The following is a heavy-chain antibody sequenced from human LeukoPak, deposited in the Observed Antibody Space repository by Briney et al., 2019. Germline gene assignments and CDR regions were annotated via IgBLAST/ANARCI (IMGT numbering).Heavy chain of an antibody. J-gene: IGHJ6*03. CDR2: IFYTGNT. V-gene: IGHV4-39*02. CDR1: GGSITSSTYY. Sequence: PSETLSLTCSVSGGSITSSTYYWNWIRQPPGEGLEWIGSIFYTGNTYYNPSLKSRATISVDTSRTHFSLRLTSVTAADTAVYYRARRLSTQYYMDVWGKGATVTVSS. CDR3: ARRLSTQYYMDV.